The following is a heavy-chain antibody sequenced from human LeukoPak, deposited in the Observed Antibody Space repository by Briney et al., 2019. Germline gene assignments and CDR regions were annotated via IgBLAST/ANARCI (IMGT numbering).Heavy chain of an antibody. V-gene: IGHV3-21*01. J-gene: IGHJ3*01. CDR3: AKNLRPTLITPDF. D-gene: IGHD4-23*01. Sequence: GGSLRLSCAASGFTFSSYSMNWVRQAPGKGLEWVSSISSSSSYIYYAGSVKGRFTISRDNAKNSLYLQMNSLRAEDTAVYYCAKNLRPTLITPDFWGQRTMVTVSS. CDR1: GFTFSSYS. CDR2: ISSSSSYI.